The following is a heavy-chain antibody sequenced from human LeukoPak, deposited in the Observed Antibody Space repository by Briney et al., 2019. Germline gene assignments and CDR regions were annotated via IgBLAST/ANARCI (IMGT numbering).Heavy chain of an antibody. CDR3: AREYHDSSGYLDY. D-gene: IGHD3-22*01. V-gene: IGHV3-23*01. CDR2: VSDSGRNT. Sequence: PGGSLRLSCAASGFTFRRYGMTWVRQAPGKGLDWVSSVSDSGRNTYYADSVKGRSTISRDNSRNTLYLQMNSLRAEDTAVYYCAREYHDSSGYLDYWGQGTLVTVSS. CDR1: GFTFRRYG. J-gene: IGHJ4*02.